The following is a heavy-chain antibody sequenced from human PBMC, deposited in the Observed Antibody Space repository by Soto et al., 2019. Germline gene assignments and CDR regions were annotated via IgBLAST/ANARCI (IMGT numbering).Heavy chain of an antibody. CDR3: ARVSRDVTAIGLMDV. CDR1: GGSISSYY. Sequence: QVQLQESGPGLVKPSETLSLTCTVSGGSISSYYWSWIRQPPGKGLEYIAYIYYSGRTNYNPSLKSRATREPDTSKNPFSLKLSSVTAADTAVYYCARVSRDVTAIGLMDVWGKGTTVTVSS. CDR2: IYYSGRT. V-gene: IGHV4-59*01. D-gene: IGHD3-22*01. J-gene: IGHJ6*03.